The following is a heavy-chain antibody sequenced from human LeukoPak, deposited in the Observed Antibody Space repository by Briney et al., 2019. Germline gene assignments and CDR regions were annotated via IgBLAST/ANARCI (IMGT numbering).Heavy chain of an antibody. CDR3: ARGPGIAQFDP. V-gene: IGHV1-69*05. CDR1: GGTFSSYA. D-gene: IGHD6-13*01. CDR2: IIPIFGTA. J-gene: IGHJ5*02. Sequence: ASVKVSCKASGGTFSSYAISWVRQAPGQGLGWMGRIIPIFGTANYAQKFQGRVTITTDESTSTAYMELSSLRSEDTAVYYCARGPGIAQFDPWGQGTLVTVSS.